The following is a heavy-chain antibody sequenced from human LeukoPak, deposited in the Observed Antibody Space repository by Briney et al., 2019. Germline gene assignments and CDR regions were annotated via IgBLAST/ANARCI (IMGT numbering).Heavy chain of an antibody. Sequence: GGTLRLSCAASGFTFSSHAMNWVRQAPGKGLEWVSSIGGIGASTYYADSVKGRFTISRDNSKNTLYLQMNSLRAEDTALYYCAKAAYGDYVNWFDPWGQGILVIVSS. J-gene: IGHJ5*02. CDR1: GFTFSSHA. D-gene: IGHD4-17*01. CDR2: IGGIGAST. V-gene: IGHV3-23*01. CDR3: AKAAYGDYVNWFDP.